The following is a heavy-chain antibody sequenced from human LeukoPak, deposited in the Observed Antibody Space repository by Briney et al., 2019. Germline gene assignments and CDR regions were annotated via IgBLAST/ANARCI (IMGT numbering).Heavy chain of an antibody. CDR1: GFAFGGSG. CDR3: AKDLSAHYGGYSLDY. J-gene: IGHJ4*02. V-gene: IGHV3-30*18. D-gene: IGHD4-23*01. Sequence: QAGGSLRLSCAASGFAFGGSGMHWVRQAPGKGLEWVAVISYDGSNKFYADSVKGRFTISRDNSKNTLYLQLNSLRAEGTAVYYCAKDLSAHYGGYSLDYWGQGTLVTVSS. CDR2: ISYDGSNK.